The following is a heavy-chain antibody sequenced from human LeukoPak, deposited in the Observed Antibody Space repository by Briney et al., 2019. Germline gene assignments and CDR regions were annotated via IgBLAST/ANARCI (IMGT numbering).Heavy chain of an antibody. J-gene: IGHJ4*03. Sequence: SETLSLTCTVSGGSISSYYWTWVRQPAGKGLEWIGRIYASGSTTYSPSLKSRVAMPVDTSKNEFSLRLNSVTATDTAMYYCARPHSGSHNFDYCGHGDPGTVSP. V-gene: IGHV4-4*07. CDR3: ARPHSGSHNFDY. CDR2: IYASGST. CDR1: GGSISSYY. D-gene: IGHD1-26*01.